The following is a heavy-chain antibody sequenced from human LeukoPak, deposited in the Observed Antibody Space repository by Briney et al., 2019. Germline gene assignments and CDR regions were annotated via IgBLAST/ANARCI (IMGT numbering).Heavy chain of an antibody. V-gene: IGHV4-34*01. J-gene: IGHJ4*02. CDR1: GGSFSGYY. Sequence: PSETLSLTCAVYGGSFSGYYWTWIRQPPGKGLEWIGEINHSGSTNYNPSLKSRVTMSVDTSKNQFSLNLSSVTAADTAVYYCASRRGIAAAGTYYFDYWGQGTLVTVSS. CDR3: ASRRGIAAAGTYYFDY. CDR2: INHSGST. D-gene: IGHD6-13*01.